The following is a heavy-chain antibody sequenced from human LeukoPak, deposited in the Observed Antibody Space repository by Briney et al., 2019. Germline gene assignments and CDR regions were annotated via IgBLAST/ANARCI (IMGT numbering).Heavy chain of an antibody. Sequence: SETLSLTCTVSGGSFISYYGTWRRQPAGKGLEWIGRIYSSGSTNYNPSLRSRVAISVDKSKNQFSLNMTSVTAADTGVYHCAREYSSRLGRHVVYWAPGTLVTVPS. CDR2: IYSSGST. CDR3: AREYSSRLGRHVVY. D-gene: IGHD6-19*01. CDR1: GGSFISYY. V-gene: IGHV4-4*07. J-gene: IGHJ4*02.